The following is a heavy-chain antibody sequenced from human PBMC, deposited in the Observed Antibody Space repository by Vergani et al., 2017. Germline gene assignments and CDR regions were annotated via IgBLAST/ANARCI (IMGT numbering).Heavy chain of an antibody. J-gene: IGHJ4*02. Sequence: QVQLVESGGDVVQPGRSLRLSCAASGFTFSSYGMHWVRQAPGKGLEWVAVIWYDGSNKYYADSVKGRFTISRDNSKNTLYLQMNSLRAEDTAVYYCAKDSTLLCLTHWGQGTLVTVSS. CDR2: IWYDGSNK. D-gene: IGHD3-10*01. V-gene: IGHV3-33*06. CDR3: AKDSTLLCLTH. CDR1: GFTFSSYG.